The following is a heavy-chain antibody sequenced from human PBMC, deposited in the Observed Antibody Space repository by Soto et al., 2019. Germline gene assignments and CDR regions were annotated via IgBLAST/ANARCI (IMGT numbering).Heavy chain of an antibody. J-gene: IGHJ4*02. D-gene: IGHD5-18*01. V-gene: IGHV3-9*01. CDR1: GFTFDDYA. Sequence: EVQLVESGGGLVQPGRSLRLSCAVSGFTFDDYAMHWVRQAPGKGLEWVSGIRWNSGNMGYVDSVKGRFTISRDNAKNSLYLQMNSLRAEDTALYYCAKGGWGYHFDYWGQGTLVTVSS. CDR3: AKGGWGYHFDY. CDR2: IRWNSGNM.